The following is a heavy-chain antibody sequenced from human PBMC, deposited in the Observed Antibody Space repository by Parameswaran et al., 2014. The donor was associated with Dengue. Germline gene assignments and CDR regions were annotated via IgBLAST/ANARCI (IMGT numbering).Heavy chain of an antibody. CDR2: IIPILGIA. J-gene: IGHJ3*02. CDR3: ARVNPDSSGYLAPQGGAFDI. Sequence: RLVRQAPGQGLEWMGRIIPILGIANYAQKFQGRVTITADKSTSTAYMELSSLRSEDTAVYYCARVNPDSSGYLAPQGGAFDIWGQGTMVTVSS. V-gene: IGHV1-69*04. D-gene: IGHD3-22*01.